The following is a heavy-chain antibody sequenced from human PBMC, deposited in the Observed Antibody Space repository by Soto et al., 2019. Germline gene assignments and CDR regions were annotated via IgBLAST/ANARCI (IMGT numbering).Heavy chain of an antibody. CDR1: RYTFTAYA. V-gene: IGHV1-3*04. D-gene: IGHD1-26*01. Sequence: QVQLVQSGTEVKEPGASVKISCKASRYTFTAYAIHWLRQAPGRSLEWLGWIDTGNHNTKYSEKFRDRVTITADTFANRADMELNSLSFEDTAVYYCARDAKWDPRGVEAQQDDYFGYWGQGTLVTVSS. CDR3: ARDAKWDPRGVEAQQDDYFGY. CDR2: IDTGNHNT. J-gene: IGHJ4*02.